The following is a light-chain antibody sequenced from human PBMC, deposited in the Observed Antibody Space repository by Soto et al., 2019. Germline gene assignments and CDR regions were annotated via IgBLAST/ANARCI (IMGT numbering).Light chain of an antibody. J-gene: IGLJ3*02. CDR3: SSYTNGDTWV. CDR1: SSDVGGYNY. CDR2: EVT. Sequence: QSALTQPASVSGSPGQSITISCTGTSSDVGGYNYVSWYQQHPGQVPKLTIYEVTNRPSGVSSRFSGSKSGNTASLTISGLQAADEEDYYCSSYTNGDTWVFGGGTKVTVL. V-gene: IGLV2-14*01.